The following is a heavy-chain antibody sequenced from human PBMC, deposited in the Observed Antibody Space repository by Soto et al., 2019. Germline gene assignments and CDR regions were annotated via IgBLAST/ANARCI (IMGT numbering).Heavy chain of an antibody. CDR2: IYYSGST. J-gene: IGHJ5*02. CDR3: AGYVEPVLLWFGELSGFDP. V-gene: IGHV4-31*03. Sequence: SVTLSLTCTVSGGSISSCGYYWSWIRQHPGKGLEWIGYIYYSGSTYYNPSLKSRVTISVDTSKNQFSLKLSSVTAADTAVYYCAGYVEPVLLWFGELSGFDPWGQGNLVTVSS. D-gene: IGHD3-10*01. CDR1: GGSISSCGYY.